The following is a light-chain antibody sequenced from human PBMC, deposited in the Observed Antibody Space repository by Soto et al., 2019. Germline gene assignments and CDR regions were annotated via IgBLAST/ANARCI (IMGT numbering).Light chain of an antibody. Sequence: EIVLTQSPGTLSLSPGERATLSCRASQSINSRYLAWYQQKPGQAPRLLIYGASSRATGIPDRFSGSGSGTDFTFTLSRLELEDFAVDYCQWLRCATGFTFGPGTIVDIK. J-gene: IGKJ3*01. CDR3: QWLRCATGFT. CDR1: QSINSRY. CDR2: GAS. V-gene: IGKV3-20*01.